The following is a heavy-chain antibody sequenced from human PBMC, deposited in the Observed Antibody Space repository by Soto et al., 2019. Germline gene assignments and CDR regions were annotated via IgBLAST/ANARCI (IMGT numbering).Heavy chain of an antibody. CDR2: ISYDGSNK. Sequence: QVQLVESGGGVVQPGRSLRLSCAASGFIFSSYGMHWVRQAPGKGLEWVAVISYDGSNKYYADSVKGRFTISRDNSKNTLYLQMNKLRAEDTAVYYCAKDKVPVVVTAPFDYWGQGTLVTVSS. D-gene: IGHD2-21*02. V-gene: IGHV3-30*18. CDR1: GFIFSSYG. CDR3: AKDKVPVVVTAPFDY. J-gene: IGHJ4*02.